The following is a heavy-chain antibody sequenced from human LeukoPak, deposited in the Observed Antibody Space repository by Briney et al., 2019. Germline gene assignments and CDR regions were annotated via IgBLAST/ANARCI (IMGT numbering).Heavy chain of an antibody. Sequence: GASVKVSYTASGHTFTTYGISWVRQAPGQGLEWMGWISAYNGNTNYAQKLQGRVTMTPDTSTSTAYMELRSLRSDDTAVYYCARGYVGSYSPLPNPSGQATLVTVSS. D-gene: IGHD1-26*01. CDR3: ARGYVGSYSPLPNP. J-gene: IGHJ5*02. V-gene: IGHV1-18*01. CDR2: ISAYNGNT. CDR1: GHTFTTYG.